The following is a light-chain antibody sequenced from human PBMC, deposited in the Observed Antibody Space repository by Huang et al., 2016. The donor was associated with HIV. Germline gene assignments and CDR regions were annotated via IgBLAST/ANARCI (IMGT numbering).Light chain of an antibody. CDR1: QAISNS. CDR2: AAS. CDR3: QQYYASPRT. V-gene: IGKV1-NL1*01. Sequence: DIQLTQSPASVAVSVGDTVTVTCRATQAISNSLAWYQQKPGTAPKLLVSAASSLETGVPSRCSGSGSGTTYSFTITSLQPDDFAIYYCQQYYASPRTFGQGTGVEVK. J-gene: IGKJ1*01.